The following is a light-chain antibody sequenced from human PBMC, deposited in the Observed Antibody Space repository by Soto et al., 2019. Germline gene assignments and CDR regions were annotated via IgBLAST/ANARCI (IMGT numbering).Light chain of an antibody. CDR3: QQSYSSPPT. CDR1: QSISSY. CDR2: AAS. J-gene: IGKJ1*01. Sequence: DIQMTQSPSSLSASVGYRFTITCRASQSISSYLNWYQQKPGKAPKLLIYAASSLQSGVPSRFSGSRSGPDFTLTISSLQPEDFETYYCQQSYSSPPTFGQGTKVDIK. V-gene: IGKV1-39*01.